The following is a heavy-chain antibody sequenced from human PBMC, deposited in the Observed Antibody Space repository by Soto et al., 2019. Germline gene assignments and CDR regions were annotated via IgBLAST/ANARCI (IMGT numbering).Heavy chain of an antibody. CDR3: ARDRGDYGMDV. CDR2: INTDGSIT. CDR1: GLIFSNYK. D-gene: IGHD3-16*01. Sequence: PGGSLRLSCAASGLIFSNYKMHWVRQAPGKGLVWVSRINTDGSITDYADSVKGRFTVSRDNPKNTLYLQMNSLRAEDTAVYYCARDRGDYGMDVWGQGTTVTVSS. V-gene: IGHV3-74*01. J-gene: IGHJ6*02.